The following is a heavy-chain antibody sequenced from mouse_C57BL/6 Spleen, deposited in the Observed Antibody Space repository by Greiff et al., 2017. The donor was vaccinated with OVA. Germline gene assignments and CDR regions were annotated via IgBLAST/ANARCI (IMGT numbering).Heavy chain of an antibody. Sequence: VKLMESGAELVRPGASVKLSCKASGYTFTDYYINWVKQRPGQGLEWIARIYPGSGNTYYNEKFKGKATLTAEKSSSTAYMQLSSLTSEDSAVYFCARLSSGSWFAYWGQGTLVTVSA. J-gene: IGHJ3*01. CDR3: ARLSSGSWFAY. CDR2: IYPGSGNT. V-gene: IGHV1-76*01. CDR1: GYTFTDYY. D-gene: IGHD3-2*02.